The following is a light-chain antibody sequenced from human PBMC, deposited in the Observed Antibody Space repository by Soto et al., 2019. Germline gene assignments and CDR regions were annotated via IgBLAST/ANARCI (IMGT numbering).Light chain of an antibody. CDR2: EVS. V-gene: IGLV2-14*01. CDR3: RSYTSSSTGV. J-gene: IGLJ1*01. Sequence: QSALTQPASVSGSPGQSITISCTGTSSDVGGYNYVSWYQQHPGKAPKLMIYEVSNRPSGVSNRFSGSKSGNTASLTISGLQAEDEADYYCRSYTSSSTGVFGTGTKLTVL. CDR1: SSDVGGYNY.